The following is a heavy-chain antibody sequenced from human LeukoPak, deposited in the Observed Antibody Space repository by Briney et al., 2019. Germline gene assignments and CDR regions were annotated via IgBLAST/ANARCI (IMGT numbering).Heavy chain of an antibody. CDR1: GGSISSYY. D-gene: IGHD2-2*01. CDR3: ASSAVSYYFDY. J-gene: IGHJ4*02. Sequence: SETLSLTCTVSGGSISSYYRSWIRQPPGKGLEWIGYIYYSGSTNYNPSLKSRVTISVDTSKNQFSLKLSSVTAADTAVYYCASSAVSYYFDYWGQGTLVTVSS. V-gene: IGHV4-59*08. CDR2: IYYSGST.